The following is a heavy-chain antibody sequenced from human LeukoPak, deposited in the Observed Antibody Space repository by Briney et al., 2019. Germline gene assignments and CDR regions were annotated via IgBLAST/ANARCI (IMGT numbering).Heavy chain of an antibody. CDR3: ARGGDYYDSSGYYYSY. Sequence: SETLSPTCAVYGGSFSGYYWSWIRQPPGKGLEWIGEINHSGSTNYNPSLKSRVTISVDTSKNQFSLKLSSVTAADTAVYYCARGGDYYDSSGYYYSYWGQGTLVTVSS. CDR1: GGSFSGYY. J-gene: IGHJ4*02. D-gene: IGHD3-22*01. CDR2: INHSGST. V-gene: IGHV4-34*01.